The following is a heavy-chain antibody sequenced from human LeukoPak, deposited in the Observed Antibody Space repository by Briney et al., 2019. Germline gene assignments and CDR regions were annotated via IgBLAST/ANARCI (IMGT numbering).Heavy chain of an antibody. CDR2: INTNTGNP. Sequence: ASVKVSCKASGYTFTSYAMNWLRQAPGEGLEWMGWINTNTGNPTYAQGFTGRFVFSLDTSVSTAYLQISSLKAEDTAVYYCARGGSGYYFDYWGQGTLVTVSS. CDR1: GYTFTSYA. D-gene: IGHD3-22*01. J-gene: IGHJ4*02. CDR3: ARGGSGYYFDY. V-gene: IGHV7-4-1*02.